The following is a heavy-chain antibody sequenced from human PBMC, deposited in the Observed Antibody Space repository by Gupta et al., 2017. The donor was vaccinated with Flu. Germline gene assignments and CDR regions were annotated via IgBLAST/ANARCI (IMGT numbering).Heavy chain of an antibody. CDR3: ARLGSVVVPAAIGGEYYGMDV. J-gene: IGHJ6*02. V-gene: IGHV4-39*01. CDR1: GGSISSSSYY. D-gene: IGHD2-2*01. CDR2: IYYSGST. Sequence: QLQLQESGPGLVKPSETLSLTCTVSGGSISSSSYYWGWIRQPPGKGLEWIGSIYYSGSTYYNPSLKSRVTISVDTSKNQFSLKLSSVTAADTAVYYCARLGSVVVPAAIGGEYYGMDVWGQGTTVTVSS.